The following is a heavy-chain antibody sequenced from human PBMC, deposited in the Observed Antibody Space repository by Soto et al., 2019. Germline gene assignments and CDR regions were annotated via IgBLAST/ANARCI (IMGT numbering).Heavy chain of an antibody. D-gene: IGHD1-1*01. Sequence: PGESVKISGQGSGYSFTNYWIGWVRRMPGKGLEWMGIIYPGDSDTRYSPSFQGQVTISADKSISTAYLQWSSLKASDTAMYYCARRGTTGYYFYGMDVWGKGTTVNVYS. J-gene: IGHJ6*04. V-gene: IGHV5-51*01. CDR2: IYPGDSDT. CDR3: ARRGTTGYYFYGMDV. CDR1: GYSFTNYW.